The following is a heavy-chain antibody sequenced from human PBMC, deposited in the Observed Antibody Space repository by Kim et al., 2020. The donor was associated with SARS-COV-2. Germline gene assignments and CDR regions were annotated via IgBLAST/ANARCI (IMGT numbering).Heavy chain of an antibody. J-gene: IGHJ4*02. V-gene: IGHV4-39*07. CDR2: ISYTGST. CDR1: GGSISSSSYY. CDR3: XRTXXARPAYYXXX. D-gene: IGHD6-6*01. Sequence: SETLSLTCTVSGGSISSSSYYWGWIRQPPWKGLEWIGSISYTGSTYYSPSLKSPVXXXXHXXKNQFSLKLSSVTAAXXXVXXXXRTXXARPAYYXXXXGQGT.